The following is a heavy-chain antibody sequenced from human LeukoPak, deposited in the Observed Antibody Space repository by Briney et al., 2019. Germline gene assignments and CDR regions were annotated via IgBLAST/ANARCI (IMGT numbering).Heavy chain of an antibody. J-gene: IGHJ3*02. CDR3: AKGGSITIFGVVDAFDI. CDR2: IKRKTDGGTT. Sequence: GGSLRLSCAASGFTFSNVWMSWVRQAPGKGLEWVGRIKRKTDGGTTDYAAPVKGRFTISRDDSKNTMYLQMNSLKTEDTAVYYCAKGGSITIFGVVDAFDIWGQGTMVTVSS. D-gene: IGHD3-3*01. V-gene: IGHV3-15*01. CDR1: GFTFSNVW.